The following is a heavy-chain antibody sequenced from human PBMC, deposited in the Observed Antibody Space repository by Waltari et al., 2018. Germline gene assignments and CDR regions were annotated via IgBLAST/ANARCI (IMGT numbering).Heavy chain of an antibody. J-gene: IGHJ6*02. CDR3: ARDPNLDYGDYSYYYYYGMDV. V-gene: IGHV1-46*01. CDR1: GYTFTSYY. D-gene: IGHD4-17*01. Sequence: QVQLVQSGAEVKKPGASVKVSCKASGYTFTSYYMHWVRQAPGQGLEWMGIINPSGGSTSYEQKCQGRGTMTRDTSTSTVDMELSSLRSEDTAVYYCARDPNLDYGDYSYYYYYGMDVWGQGTTVTVSS. CDR2: INPSGGST.